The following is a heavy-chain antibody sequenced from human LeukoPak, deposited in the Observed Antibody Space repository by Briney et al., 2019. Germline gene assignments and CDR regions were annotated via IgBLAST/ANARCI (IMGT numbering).Heavy chain of an antibody. CDR2: ISWNSGSI. CDR3: ASGRLGYCRSATCYVFRELNY. J-gene: IGHJ4*02. V-gene: IGHV3-9*03. Sequence: PGGSLRLSCAASGFTFDDYAMHWVRQAPGKGLEWVSGISWNSGSIGYADSVKGRFTISRDNAKNSLYLQMNSLRAEDMALYYCASGRLGYCRSATCYVFRELNYWGQGTLVTVSS. D-gene: IGHD2-2*01. CDR1: GFTFDDYA.